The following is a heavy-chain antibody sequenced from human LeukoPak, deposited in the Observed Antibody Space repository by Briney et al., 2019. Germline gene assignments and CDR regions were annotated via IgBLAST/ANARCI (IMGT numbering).Heavy chain of an antibody. V-gene: IGHV3-9*01. Sequence: GGSLRLSCAASGFTFDDYAMHWVRHAPGKGLEWVSGISWNSGSIGYADSVKGRFTISRDNAKNSLYLQMNSLRAEDTALYYCAKDMGYSSGWYVDYWGQGTLVTVSS. J-gene: IGHJ4*02. CDR3: AKDMGYSSGWYVDY. CDR1: GFTFDDYA. D-gene: IGHD6-19*01. CDR2: ISWNSGSI.